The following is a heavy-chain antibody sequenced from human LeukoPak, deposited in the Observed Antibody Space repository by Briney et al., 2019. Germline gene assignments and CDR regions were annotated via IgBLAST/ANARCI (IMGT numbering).Heavy chain of an antibody. V-gene: IGHV1-18*01. CDR3: ARDRWELLSGSDY. J-gene: IGHJ4*02. CDR2: ISAYNGNA. Sequence: GASVKVSCKAPGHTFTSYGISWVRQAPGQGLEWMGWISAYNGNANYAQKLQGRVTMTTDTSTSTAYMELRSLRSDDTAVYYCARDRWELLSGSDYWGQGTLVTVSS. CDR1: GHTFTSYG. D-gene: IGHD1-26*01.